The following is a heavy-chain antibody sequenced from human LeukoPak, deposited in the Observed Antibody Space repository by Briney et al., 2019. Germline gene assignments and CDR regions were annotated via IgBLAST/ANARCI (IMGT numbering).Heavy chain of an antibody. J-gene: IGHJ3*02. CDR1: GFTFSSSW. CDR3: ARDSQKLLWSYKGAFDI. V-gene: IGHV3-74*01. Sequence: PGGSLRLSCAASGFTFSSSWMHWVRHAPGQGLVWVSRINSDGSNTNYADSVRGRFTLSRDNAKNSLYLQMNSLRAEDTAVYYCARDSQKLLWSYKGAFDIWGQGTMVTVSS. CDR2: INSDGSNT. D-gene: IGHD4/OR15-4a*01.